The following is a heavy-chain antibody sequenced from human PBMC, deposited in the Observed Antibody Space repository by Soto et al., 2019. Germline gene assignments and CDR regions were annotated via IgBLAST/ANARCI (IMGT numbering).Heavy chain of an antibody. CDR2: ISWNSGSI. CDR3: XXXXXXXXXXXXXXI. CDR1: GFTFDDYA. Sequence: DVQLVESGGGLVQPGRSLRLSCAASGFTFDDYAMHWVRQAPGKGLEWVSGISWNSGSIGYADSVKGRFTISRDNAKNSLYLQMNSLRAEDTAXYXXXXXXXXXXXXXXXXIWGQGTMVTVSS. V-gene: IGHV3-9*01. J-gene: IGHJ3*02.